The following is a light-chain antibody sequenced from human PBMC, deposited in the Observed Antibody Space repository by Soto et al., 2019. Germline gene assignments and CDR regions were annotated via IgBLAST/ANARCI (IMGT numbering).Light chain of an antibody. CDR3: QQRSNSPPA. CDR1: QSVSSY. V-gene: IGKV3-11*01. J-gene: IGKJ4*01. Sequence: EIVLTQSPATLSLSPGERATLSCRASQSVSSYLAWYQQKPGQAPRLLIYDASNRATGIPARFSGSGSGTDFPLTISSLEPEDFAVYYCQQRSNSPPAFGGGTKVEIK. CDR2: DAS.